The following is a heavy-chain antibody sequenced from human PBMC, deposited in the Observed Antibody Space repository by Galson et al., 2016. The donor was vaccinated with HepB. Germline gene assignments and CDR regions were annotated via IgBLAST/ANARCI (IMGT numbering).Heavy chain of an antibody. J-gene: IGHJ4*02. CDR3: ARDYSYSSEWPGY. CDR1: GFALSSYG. CDR2: ISFDGAKQ. V-gene: IGHV3-30*03. Sequence: SLRLSCAVFGFALSSYGIHWVRHVPGKGLEWVADISFDGAKQHYADSVKGRFTISRDSSRVYQQMNSLRHEDTGLYYCARDYSYSSEWPGYWGQGTQVIVSS. D-gene: IGHD5-12*01.